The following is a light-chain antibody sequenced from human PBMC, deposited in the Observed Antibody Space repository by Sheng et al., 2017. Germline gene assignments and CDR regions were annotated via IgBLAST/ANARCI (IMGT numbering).Light chain of an antibody. Sequence: EIVLTQSPATLSLSPGERATLSCRASQSVSSNLAWYQQKPGQAPRLLIYGASTRATGIPARFSGSGSGTEFTLTISSLQSEDFAVYYCQQYNNGRMYTFGQGTKLEIK. CDR3: QQYNNGRMYT. CDR2: GAS. CDR1: QSVSSN. J-gene: IGKJ2*01. V-gene: IGKV3-15*01.